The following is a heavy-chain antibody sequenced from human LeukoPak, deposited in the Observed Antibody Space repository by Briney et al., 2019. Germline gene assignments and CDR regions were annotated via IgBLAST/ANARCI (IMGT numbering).Heavy chain of an antibody. J-gene: IGHJ3*02. CDR2: IYYSGST. CDR3: ARLVVPRSAFDI. Sequence: SETLSLTCTVSGGSISSSSYYWGWIRQPPGKGLEWIGSIYYSGSTYYNPSLKSRVTISVDTSKNQFSLKLSSVTAADTAVYYCARLVVPRSAFDIWGQGTMVTVSS. V-gene: IGHV4-39*01. D-gene: IGHD2-15*01. CDR1: GGSISSSSYY.